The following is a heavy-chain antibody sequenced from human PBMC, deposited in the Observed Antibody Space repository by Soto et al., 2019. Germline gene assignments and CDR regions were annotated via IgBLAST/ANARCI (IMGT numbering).Heavy chain of an antibody. CDR3: AKEGDSYGYYDY. D-gene: IGHD5-18*01. CDR2: ISGSGGST. V-gene: IGHV3-23*01. CDR1: GFIFSSYA. J-gene: IGHJ4*02. Sequence: EVQLLESGGGLVQPGGSLRLSCAASGFIFSSYAMSWVRQAPGKGLEWVSAISGSGGSTYYADSVKGRFTISRDNSNNTLYLQMNSLRAEDTAVYYCAKEGDSYGYYDYWGQGTLVTVSS.